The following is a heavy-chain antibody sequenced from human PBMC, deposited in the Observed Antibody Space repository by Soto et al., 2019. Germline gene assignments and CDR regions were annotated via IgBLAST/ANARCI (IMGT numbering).Heavy chain of an antibody. V-gene: IGHV3-72*01. CDR3: VRDTYFSDSSGYTRCFDS. D-gene: IGHD3-22*01. J-gene: IGHJ4*02. CDR1: GFTLSDHY. Sequence: GGSLRLSCAVSGFTLSDHYIDWVRQAPGKGLEWLGRSRGKAQGYSTAYAASVKGRFTTSRDESEKLVYLQMNSLRTEDTAVYYCVRDTYFSDSSGYTRCFDSWGQGTLVTVSS. CDR2: SRGKAQGYST.